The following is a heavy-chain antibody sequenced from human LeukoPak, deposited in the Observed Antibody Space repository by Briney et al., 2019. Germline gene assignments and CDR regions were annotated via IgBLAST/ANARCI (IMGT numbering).Heavy chain of an antibody. CDR3: ARIIVGATPFDY. CDR2: IDWDDDK. Sequence: TLSLTCTVSGGSISSYYWSWIRQPPGKALEWLARIDWDDDKYYSTSLKTRLTISKDTSKNQVVLTMTNMDPVDTATYYCARIIVGATPFDYWGQGTLVTVSS. D-gene: IGHD1-26*01. J-gene: IGHJ4*02. V-gene: IGHV2-70*11. CDR1: GGSISSYYW.